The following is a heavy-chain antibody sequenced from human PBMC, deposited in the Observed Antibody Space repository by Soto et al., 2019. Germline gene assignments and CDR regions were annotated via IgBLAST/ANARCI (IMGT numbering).Heavy chain of an antibody. J-gene: IGHJ4*02. Sequence: SETLSLTCTVSDDFFRGAEYYWSWIRQPLGKGPEWIGYTYYNGDTKYNPALRSRVTMSEDTSKNQFSLRLSSVTAADTSVYFCARGPAYIDGWRTFDLWGRGILVTVSS. CDR2: TYYNGDT. D-gene: IGHD6-19*01. CDR3: ARGPAYIDGWRTFDL. V-gene: IGHV4-61*08. CDR1: DDFFRGAEYY.